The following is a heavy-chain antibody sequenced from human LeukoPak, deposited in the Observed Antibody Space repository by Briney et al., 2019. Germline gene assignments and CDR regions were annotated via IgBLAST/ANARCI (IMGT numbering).Heavy chain of an antibody. CDR3: ARGSPVVPAIYYYYYYGMDV. Sequence: SETLSLTCAVYGGSFSGYYWSWIRQPPGKGLEWIGEINHSGSTNYNPSLKSRVTISVDTSKNQSSLKLSSVTAADTAVYYCARGSPVVPAIYYYYYYGMDVWGQGTTVTVSS. CDR1: GGSFSGYY. V-gene: IGHV4-34*01. J-gene: IGHJ6*02. D-gene: IGHD2-2*01. CDR2: INHSGST.